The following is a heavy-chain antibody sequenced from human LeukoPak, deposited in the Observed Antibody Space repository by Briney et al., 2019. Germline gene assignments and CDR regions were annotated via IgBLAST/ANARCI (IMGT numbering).Heavy chain of an antibody. CDR2: ISSSSSYI. V-gene: IGHV3-21*01. CDR1: GFTFSSYW. D-gene: IGHD5-18*01. J-gene: IGHJ4*02. Sequence: GGSLRLSCAASGFTFSSYWMSWVRQAPGKGLEWVSSISSSSSYIYYADSVKGRFTISRDNAKNSLYLQMNSLRAEDTAVYYCARDGDTAMAYFDYWGQGTLVTVSS. CDR3: ARDGDTAMAYFDY.